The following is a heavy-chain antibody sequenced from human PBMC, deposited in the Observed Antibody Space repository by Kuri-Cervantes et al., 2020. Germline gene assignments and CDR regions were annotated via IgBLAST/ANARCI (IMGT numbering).Heavy chain of an antibody. V-gene: IGHV4-34*01. J-gene: IGHJ4*02. D-gene: IGHD3-9*01. CDR1: GGSFSGYS. Sequence: GSLRFSCAVYGGSFSGYSWTWIRQPPGKGLEWIGEINHGGRTNYNPSLKSRVTISVDTSKNQFSLKLSSVTTADTAVYYCASGYYDILTGYSDYWGQGTLVTVSS. CDR3: ASGYYDILTGYSDY. CDR2: INHGGRT.